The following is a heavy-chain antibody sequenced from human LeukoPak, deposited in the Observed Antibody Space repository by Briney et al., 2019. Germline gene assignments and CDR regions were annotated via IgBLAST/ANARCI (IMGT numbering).Heavy chain of an antibody. CDR3: ARSTRYYDFWSAPFDP. V-gene: IGHV4-59*08. CDR2: IYYSGST. CDR1: GGSISSYY. D-gene: IGHD3-3*01. J-gene: IGHJ5*02. Sequence: SETLSLTCTVSGGSISSYYWSRIRQPPGKGLEWIGYIYYSGSTNYNPSLKSRVTISVDTSKNQFSLKLSSVTAADTAVYYCARSTRYYDFWSAPFDPWGQGTLVTVSS.